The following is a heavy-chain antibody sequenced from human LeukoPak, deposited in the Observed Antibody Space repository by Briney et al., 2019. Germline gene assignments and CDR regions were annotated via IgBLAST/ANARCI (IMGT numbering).Heavy chain of an antibody. Sequence: PGGSLRLSCAASGFTFSSYWMSWVRQAPGKGLEWVSVIYSGGSTYYADSVKGRFTISRDNSKNTLYLQMNSLRAEDTAVYYCARDTYMVRGVISRAFDIWGQGTMVTVSS. CDR1: GFTFSSYW. D-gene: IGHD3-10*01. CDR2: IYSGGST. J-gene: IGHJ3*02. V-gene: IGHV3-66*01. CDR3: ARDTYMVRGVISRAFDI.